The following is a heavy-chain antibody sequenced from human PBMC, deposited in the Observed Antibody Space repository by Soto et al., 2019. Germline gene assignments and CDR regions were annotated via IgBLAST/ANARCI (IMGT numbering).Heavy chain of an antibody. CDR3: ARHDCISTSCYYYCYFGMDV. J-gene: IGHJ6*02. Sequence: SSVKGACKAFGGASSTYPISWGRHAPGQGLEWMGRIIPIFGTANYAQKFQGRVTITADESTSTAYMELSSLRSEDTAVYYCARHDCISTSCYYYCYFGMDVWGQGTTGTVSS. CDR2: IIPIFGTA. CDR1: GGASSTYP. D-gene: IGHD2-2*01. V-gene: IGHV1-69*15.